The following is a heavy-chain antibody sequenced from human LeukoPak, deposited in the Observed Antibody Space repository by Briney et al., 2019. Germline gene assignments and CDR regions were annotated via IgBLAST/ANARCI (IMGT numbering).Heavy chain of an antibody. CDR3: AKDPLAVARGYFDY. V-gene: IGHV3-23*01. CDR1: GFTFSSYA. J-gene: IGHJ4*02. D-gene: IGHD6-19*01. Sequence: PGESLRHSSAASGFTFSSYAMSWLRQPPGKGLEWFSAISGSGGSTYYADSVKGRFTISRDNSKNTLYLQMNSLRAEDTAVYYCAKDPLAVARGYFDYWGQGTLVTVFS. CDR2: ISGSGGST.